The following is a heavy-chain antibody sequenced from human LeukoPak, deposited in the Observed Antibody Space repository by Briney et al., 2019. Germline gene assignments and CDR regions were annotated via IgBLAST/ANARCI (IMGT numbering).Heavy chain of an antibody. V-gene: IGHV4-59*01. CDR3: ARDRGTWNDDGFDY. J-gene: IGHJ4*02. CDR1: GGSISSYY. CDR2: IYYSGST. D-gene: IGHD1-1*01. Sequence: PSETLSLTCTVSGGSISSYYWSWIRQPPGKGLGWIGYIYYSGSTNYNPSLKSRVTISVDTSKNQFSLKLSSVTAADTAVYYCARDRGTWNDDGFDYWGQGTLVTVSS.